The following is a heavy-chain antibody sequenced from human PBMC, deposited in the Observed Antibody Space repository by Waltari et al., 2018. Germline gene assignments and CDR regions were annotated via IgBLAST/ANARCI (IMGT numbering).Heavy chain of an antibody. CDR2: VHGSGRI. CDR1: G. J-gene: IGHJ5*02. CDR3: ARDRGRGLFLDT. Sequence: GWSWVRQAPEKGRECIGQVHGSGRINYNPSFASRVPISLDTSTNNVARKFTSATAADTALYFCARDRGRGLFLDTWGQGTLVSVSP. D-gene: IGHD2-15*01. V-gene: IGHV4-4*01.